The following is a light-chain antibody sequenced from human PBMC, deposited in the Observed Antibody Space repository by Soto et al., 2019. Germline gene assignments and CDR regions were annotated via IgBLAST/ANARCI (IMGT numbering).Light chain of an antibody. V-gene: IGLV4-69*01. CDR3: QTWGTGIPVV. CDR1: SGHSSYA. Sequence: QLVLTQSPSASASLGASVKLTCTLSSGHSSYAIAWHQQQPEKGPRYLMKLNSDGSHSKGDGIPDRFSGSSSGAERYLTISSLQSEVEADYYCQTWGTGIPVVFGGGTKLTVL. J-gene: IGLJ2*01. CDR2: LNSDGSH.